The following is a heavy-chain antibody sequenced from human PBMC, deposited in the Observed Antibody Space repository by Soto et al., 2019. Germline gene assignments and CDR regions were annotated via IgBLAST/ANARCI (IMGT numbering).Heavy chain of an antibody. D-gene: IGHD6-13*01. V-gene: IGHV1-69*13. J-gene: IGHJ4*02. CDR3: ERVSLAAAGNLDD. Sequence: ASLKVSCKASGGTFSSYAISWVRQAPGQGLEWMGAIIPIFGTANYAQKLQGRITITADESTSTAYMELSSLRSEDTAVYYDERVSLAAAGNLDDWGQGTVVTVSS. CDR1: GGTFSSYA. CDR2: IIPIFGTA.